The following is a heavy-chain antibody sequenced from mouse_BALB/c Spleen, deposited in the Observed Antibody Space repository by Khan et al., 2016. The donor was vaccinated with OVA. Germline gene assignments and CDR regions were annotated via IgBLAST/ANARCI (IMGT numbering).Heavy chain of an antibody. V-gene: IGHV3-2*02. CDR3: ASCASRYTCAMDY. J-gene: IGHJ4*01. CDR2: ISSSGST. Sequence: EVKLLESGPGLVKPSQSLSLTCTVTGYSITSDYAWNWLRQLPGNKLEWMGYISSSGSTNYNPALKSRISISRDTSKNQFFLQLNSVTTEDTATYYRASCASRYTCAMDYWGQGTSVTVSS. CDR1: GYSITSDYA.